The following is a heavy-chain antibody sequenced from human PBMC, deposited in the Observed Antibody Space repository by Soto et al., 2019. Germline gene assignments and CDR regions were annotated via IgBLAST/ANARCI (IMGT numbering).Heavy chain of an antibody. D-gene: IGHD6-13*01. Sequence: PSETLSLTCTVSGGSISGYYCSWIRQPPGKGLEWIGYIYYSGSTNYNPSLKSRVTMSVDTSKNQFSLKLSSVTAADTAVYYCASVWYSSHIAWFDPWGQGTLVTVSS. CDR3: ASVWYSSHIAWFDP. CDR1: GGSISGYY. J-gene: IGHJ5*02. V-gene: IGHV4-59*01. CDR2: IYYSGST.